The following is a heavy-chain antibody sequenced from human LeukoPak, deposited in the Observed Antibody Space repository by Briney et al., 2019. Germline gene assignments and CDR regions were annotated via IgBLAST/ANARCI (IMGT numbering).Heavy chain of an antibody. D-gene: IGHD3-10*01. CDR1: GGSISSSY. CDR2: IYTSGRT. V-gene: IGHV4-4*07. Sequence: EPSETLSLTCTVSGGSISSSYWSWIRQPAGKGLEWIGRIYTSGRTNFNPSLRSRVTMSVDTSKNQFSLKVNSVTAADTAVYYCAVQVVTSYYYYMDVWGKGTTVTVSS. J-gene: IGHJ6*03. CDR3: AVQVVTSYYYYMDV.